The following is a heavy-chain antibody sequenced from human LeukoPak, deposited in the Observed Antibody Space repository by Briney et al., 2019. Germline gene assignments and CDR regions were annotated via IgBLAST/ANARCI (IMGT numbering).Heavy chain of an antibody. CDR1: GFTFSNAW. V-gene: IGHV3-23*01. CDR2: ISGSGGST. Sequence: GGSLRLSCTASGFTFSNAWMNWVRQAPGRGLTWVPGISGSGGSTYYADSVKGRFTISRDNPRSTLYLQMSSLRAEDTAVYYCARKLSGYAPFDCWGQGTLVTVSS. D-gene: IGHD5-12*01. J-gene: IGHJ4*02. CDR3: ARKLSGYAPFDC.